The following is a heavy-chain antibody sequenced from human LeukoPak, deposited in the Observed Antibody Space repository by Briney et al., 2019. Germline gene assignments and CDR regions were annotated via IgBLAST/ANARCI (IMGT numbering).Heavy chain of an antibody. CDR3: ARGMNSNWPGRLDY. J-gene: IGHJ4*02. CDR1: GYSISSGFY. CDR2: VHHSGIT. V-gene: IGHV4-38-2*02. Sequence: SETLSLTCTVSGYSISSGFYWGWIRQPPGKGLEWVGSVHHSGITYYNPSLKSRVTISVDTSKNQFSLKLSSVTAADTAVYYCARGMNSNWPGRLDYWGQGSLVTVSS. D-gene: IGHD1-26*01.